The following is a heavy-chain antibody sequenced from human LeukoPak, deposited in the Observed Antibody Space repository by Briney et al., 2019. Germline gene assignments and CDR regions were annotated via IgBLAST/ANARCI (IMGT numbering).Heavy chain of an antibody. CDR1: GFTFSSYS. CDR2: ISSSSSYI. D-gene: IGHD3-10*01. J-gene: IGHJ4*02. CDR3: ARDTGSGSYYENAYDY. V-gene: IGHV3-21*01. Sequence: GGSLRLSCAASGFTFSSYSMNWVRQAPGKGLEWVSSISSSSSYIYYADSVKGRFTISRDNAKNSLYLQMNSLRAEDTAVYYCARDTGSGSYYENAYDYWGQGTLVTVSS.